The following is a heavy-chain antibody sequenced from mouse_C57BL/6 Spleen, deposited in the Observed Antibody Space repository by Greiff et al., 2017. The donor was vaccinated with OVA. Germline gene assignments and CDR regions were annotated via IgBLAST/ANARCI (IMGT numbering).Heavy chain of an antibody. Sequence: EVQRVESGPGLVKPSQSLSLTCSVTGYSITSGYYWNWIRQFPGNKLEWMGYISYDGSNNYNPSLKNRISITRDTSKNQFFLKLNSVTTEDTATYYCARVHSSGYEDAMDYWGQGTSVTVSS. CDR1: GYSITSGYY. V-gene: IGHV3-6*01. D-gene: IGHD3-2*02. CDR3: ARVHSSGYEDAMDY. CDR2: ISYDGSN. J-gene: IGHJ4*01.